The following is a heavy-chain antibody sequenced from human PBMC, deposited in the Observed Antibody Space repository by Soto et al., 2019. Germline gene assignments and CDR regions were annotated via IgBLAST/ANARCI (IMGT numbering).Heavy chain of an antibody. CDR1: GDSISSHY. V-gene: IGHV4-59*11. CDR3: ARVSTSASGSYYTLDY. D-gene: IGHD3-10*01. J-gene: IGHJ4*02. CDR2: GST. Sequence: SETLSLTCTVSGDSISSHYWSWIRKPPGKGLEWIGFGSTKYNPSLKSRIRISVDTSKNQFSLNLTSATAAATAVYYCARVSTSASGSYYTLDYWGQGTLVTVSS.